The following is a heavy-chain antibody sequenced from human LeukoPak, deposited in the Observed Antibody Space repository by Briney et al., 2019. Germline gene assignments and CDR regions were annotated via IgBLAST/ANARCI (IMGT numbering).Heavy chain of an antibody. CDR3: ARGVYGDPNAFDI. D-gene: IGHD4-17*01. V-gene: IGHV4-59*01. CDR1: GGSISSYY. Sequence: SETLSLTCTVSGGSISSYYWSWVRQPPGKGLEWIGYIYYSGSTNYNPSLKSRVTNSVDTSKNQFSLKLSSVTAADTAVYYCARGVYGDPNAFDIWGQGTMVTVSS. CDR2: IYYSGST. J-gene: IGHJ3*02.